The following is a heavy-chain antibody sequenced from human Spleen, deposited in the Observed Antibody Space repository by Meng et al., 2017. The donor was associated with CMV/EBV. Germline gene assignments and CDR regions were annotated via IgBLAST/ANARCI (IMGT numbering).Heavy chain of an antibody. CDR1: GGSISSSSYN. J-gene: IGHJ6*02. V-gene: IGHV4-39*07. CDR3: ARDGPMCSSTSCYYYYFGMDV. Sequence: GSLRLSCTVSGGSISSSSYNWGWIRQPPGKGLEWIGSIYYSGSTYYNPSLKSRVTISVDTSKNQFSLKLSSVTAADTAVYYCARDGPMCSSTSCYYYYFGMDVWGQGTTVTVSS. D-gene: IGHD2-2*01. CDR2: IYYSGST.